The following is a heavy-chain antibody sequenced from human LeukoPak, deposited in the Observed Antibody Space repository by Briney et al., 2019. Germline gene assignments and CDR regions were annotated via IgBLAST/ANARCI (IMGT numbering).Heavy chain of an antibody. CDR2: INAGNGNT. CDR3: ARDVCSSTSCPGPFDY. CDR1: GYTFTSYA. V-gene: IGHV1-3*01. J-gene: IGHJ4*02. Sequence: ASVKVSCKASGYTFTSYAMHWVRQAPGQRLEWMGWINAGNGNTKYSQKFQGRVTITRDTSASTAYMELSSLRSEDTAVYYCARDVCSSTSCPGPFDYWGQGTLVTVSS. D-gene: IGHD2-2*01.